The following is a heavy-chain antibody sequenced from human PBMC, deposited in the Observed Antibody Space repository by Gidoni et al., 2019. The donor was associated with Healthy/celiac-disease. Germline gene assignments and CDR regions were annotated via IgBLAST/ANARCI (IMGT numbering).Heavy chain of an antibody. D-gene: IGHD2-21*01. CDR3: ARGPGDPRGS. J-gene: IGHJ5*02. CDR1: GYNFTSYD. V-gene: IGHV1-8*01. Sequence: QVQLVQSRAGVKKAGASVKVSCQASGYNFTSYDINWVRRATGQGLELMGWMNPNSGNTGYAQKFQGRVTMTRNTSISTAYMELSSLRSEDTALYYCARGPGDPRGSWGQGTLVTVSS. CDR2: MNPNSGNT.